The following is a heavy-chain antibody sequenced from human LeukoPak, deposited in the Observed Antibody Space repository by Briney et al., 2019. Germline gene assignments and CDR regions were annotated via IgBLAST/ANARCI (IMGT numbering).Heavy chain of an antibody. CDR3: ARGHLSGGSVHFDY. CDR2: IYYSGST. J-gene: IGHJ4*02. Sequence: SETLSLTCTVSGGSISSYYWSWIRQPPGKGLAWIGYIYYSGSTNYSPSLKSRVTISIDTSKKQFSLKLSSVTAADTALYYCARGHLSGGSVHFDYWGQGTLVTVSS. V-gene: IGHV4-59*08. D-gene: IGHD2-15*01. CDR1: GGSISSYY.